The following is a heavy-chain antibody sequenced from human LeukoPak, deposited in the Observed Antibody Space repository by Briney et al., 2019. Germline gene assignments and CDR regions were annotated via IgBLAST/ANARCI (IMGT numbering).Heavy chain of an antibody. Sequence: SETLSLTCTVSGGPISSGSYYWSWIRQPAGKGLEWIGRIYTSGSTNYNPSLKSRVTISVDTSKNQFSLKLSSVTAADTAVYYCARDLYRNYYYYYMDVWGKGTTVTISS. CDR1: GGPISSGSYY. V-gene: IGHV4-61*02. J-gene: IGHJ6*03. CDR2: IYTSGST. D-gene: IGHD1-14*01. CDR3: ARDLYRNYYYYYMDV.